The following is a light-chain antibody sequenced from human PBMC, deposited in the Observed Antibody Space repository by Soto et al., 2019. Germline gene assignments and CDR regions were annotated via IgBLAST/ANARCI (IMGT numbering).Light chain of an antibody. V-gene: IGLV1-44*01. J-gene: IGLJ3*02. CDR2: KNS. CDR1: SSNIGSNT. CDR3: AAWDDSLNGVV. Sequence: QSVLTQPPSASGTPGQRVTISCSGSSSNIGSNTVNWYQQVPGTAPTLLIYKNSQRPSGVPDRFSGSKSGTSASLAISGLQSEDEADYYCAAWDDSLNGVVFGGGTQLTVL.